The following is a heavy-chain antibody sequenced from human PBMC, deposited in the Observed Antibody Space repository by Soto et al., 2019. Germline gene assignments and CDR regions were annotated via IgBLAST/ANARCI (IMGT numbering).Heavy chain of an antibody. V-gene: IGHV1-2*02. CDR2: INPKSGGT. CDR1: GYTFTAYY. D-gene: IGHD1-7*01. J-gene: IGHJ4*02. Sequence: ASVKVSCKASGYTFTAYYLHWVRQAPGQGPEWMGWINPKSGGTNYAQKFQGRVTVTRDTSISTAYMELSRLRSDDTAVYYCARDEYGWNSGVFVDSWGQGTQVTVSS. CDR3: ARDEYGWNSGVFVDS.